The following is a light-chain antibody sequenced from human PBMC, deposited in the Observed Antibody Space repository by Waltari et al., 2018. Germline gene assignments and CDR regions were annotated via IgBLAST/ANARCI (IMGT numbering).Light chain of an antibody. J-gene: IGKJ1*01. CDR2: WAS. Sequence: DIVMTQSPDSLAVSLGERATINCKSSQSILYSSNNKNYLAWYQQKPGQPPKLLIYWASTRESGVPDRFSGSGSGTDFTLTISSLQAEDVAVYYCQQYYDTWKFGQGTKVEIK. CDR1: QSILYSSNNKNY. CDR3: QQYYDTWK. V-gene: IGKV4-1*01.